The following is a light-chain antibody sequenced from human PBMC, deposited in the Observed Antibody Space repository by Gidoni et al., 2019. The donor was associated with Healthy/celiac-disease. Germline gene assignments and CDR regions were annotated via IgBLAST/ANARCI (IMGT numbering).Light chain of an antibody. CDR2: DAS. CDR1: QSVSSY. J-gene: IGKJ5*01. CDR3: QQRSNWPPIT. V-gene: IGKV3-11*01. Sequence: EILLTQSPATLSLSPGERATLSCRASQSVSSYLAWYQQKPGQAPRLLIYDASNRATGIPARCSGSGSGTDVTLTISSLEPEDFAVYYCQQRSNWPPITFGQXTRLEIK.